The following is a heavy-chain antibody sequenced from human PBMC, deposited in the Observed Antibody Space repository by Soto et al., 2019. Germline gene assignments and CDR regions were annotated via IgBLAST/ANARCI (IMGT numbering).Heavy chain of an antibody. Sequence: SETLSLTCTVSGGSLNNYNWNWIRQSAGTGLEWTGRIYSSGKTYYNPSLKSRVTLSLDMLNNQISLKVTSVTAADTAMYYCARERTYQMFGDDALHFWGLRTMVTAS. D-gene: IGHD2-2*01. CDR2: IYSSGKT. J-gene: IGHJ3*01. V-gene: IGHV4-4*07. CDR1: GGSLNNYN. CDR3: ARERTYQMFGDDALHF.